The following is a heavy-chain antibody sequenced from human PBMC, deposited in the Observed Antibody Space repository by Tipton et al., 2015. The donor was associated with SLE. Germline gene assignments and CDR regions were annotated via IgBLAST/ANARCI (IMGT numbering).Heavy chain of an antibody. CDR3: AKVIEQQLILDY. V-gene: IGHV3-23*01. CDR2: ISGSGGST. CDR1: GFTFSSYA. Sequence: SLRLSCAASGFTFSSYAMSWVRQAPGKGLEWVSAISGSGGSTYYADSVKGRFTISRDNSKNTLYLQMNSLRAEDTAVYYCAKVIEQQLILDYWGQGTLVTVSS. D-gene: IGHD6-13*01. J-gene: IGHJ4*02.